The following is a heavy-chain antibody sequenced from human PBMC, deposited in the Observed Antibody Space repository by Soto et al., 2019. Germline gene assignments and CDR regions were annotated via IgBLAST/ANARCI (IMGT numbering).Heavy chain of an antibody. D-gene: IGHD3-22*01. V-gene: IGHV1-69*02. CDR3: ARGTYYYDSSGPSEYYYYCGMDV. Sequence: QVQLVQSGAEVKKPGSSVKVSCKASGGTFSSYTISWVRQAPGQGLEWMGRIIPILGIANYAQKFQGRVKITADKSTSTAYMELSSLRSEDTAVYYCARGTYYYDSSGPSEYYYYCGMDVWGQGTTVTVSS. CDR2: IIPILGIA. CDR1: GGTFSSYT. J-gene: IGHJ6*02.